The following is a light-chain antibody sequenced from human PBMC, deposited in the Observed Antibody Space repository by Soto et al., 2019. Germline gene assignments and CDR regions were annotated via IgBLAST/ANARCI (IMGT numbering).Light chain of an antibody. CDR3: QSYDSSLSGSGV. CDR2: GNS. J-gene: IGLJ1*01. CDR1: SSNIGAGYD. Sequence: QSVLTQPPSGSGAPGQRVTISCTGSSSNIGAGYDVHWYQQLPGTAPKLLIYGNSNRPSGVPDRFSGSKSGTSASLAITGLQAEDEAHYYCQSYDSSLSGSGVFGTGTKVTVL. V-gene: IGLV1-40*01.